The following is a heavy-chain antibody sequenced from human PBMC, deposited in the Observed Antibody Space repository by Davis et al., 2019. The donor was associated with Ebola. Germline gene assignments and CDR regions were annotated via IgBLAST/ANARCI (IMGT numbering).Heavy chain of an antibody. CDR1: GYTFTTYG. V-gene: IGHV1-18*01. D-gene: IGHD6-19*01. CDR2: NSPYKGNT. Sequence: AASVKVSCKPSGYTFTTYGISWVRQAPGQGLEWMGWNSPYKGNTNYAQKFQGRVTLTTDTSTSTAYMELTSLRSDDTAVYFCARDRVVAGPSRFDYWGQGTLVTVSS. CDR3: ARDRVVAGPSRFDY. J-gene: IGHJ4*02.